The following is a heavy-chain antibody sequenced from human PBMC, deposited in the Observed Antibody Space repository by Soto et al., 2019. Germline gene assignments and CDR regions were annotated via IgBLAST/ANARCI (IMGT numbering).Heavy chain of an antibody. V-gene: IGHV3-48*01. D-gene: IGHD3-22*01. CDR3: ARDQLYYNDISGRPLNAFDV. J-gene: IGHJ3*01. CDR2: IGIGSSTK. Sequence: RLPYTASGVTIRSHWMRRVRQAPGKGLEWVSYIGIGSSTKYYADSVKGRFTISRDNAKNSLYLQMNSLRAEDTAVYYCARDQLYYNDISGRPLNAFDVCGQGTMVTVS. CDR1: GVTIRSHW.